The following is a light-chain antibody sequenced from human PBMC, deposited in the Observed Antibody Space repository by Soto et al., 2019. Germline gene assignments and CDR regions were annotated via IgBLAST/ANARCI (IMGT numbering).Light chain of an antibody. Sequence: DIQMTQSPPSLSASVGDRVTITCRASQYISNYLNWYQQKPGKAPKVLIYESSNLEAGVPSRFSGSGSGTEFTFPISSLQPEDIATYYCQQYDNLPLTFGPGTKVDIK. CDR3: QQYDNLPLT. J-gene: IGKJ3*01. V-gene: IGKV1-33*01. CDR2: ESS. CDR1: QYISNY.